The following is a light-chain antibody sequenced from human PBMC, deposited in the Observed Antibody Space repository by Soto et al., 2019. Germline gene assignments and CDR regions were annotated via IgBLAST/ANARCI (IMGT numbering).Light chain of an antibody. CDR3: LQHFNFSWT. CDR2: DAS. V-gene: IGKV1-5*01. J-gene: IGKJ1*01. Sequence: DIQMTQSPSTLSASVGDRVTISCRASQSISSWLAWYQQKPGKAPKLLMSDASSLERGVPSRFSGGGSGTDFNLAISSLQPEDFATYYCLQHFNFSWTFGQGTKVDIK. CDR1: QSISSW.